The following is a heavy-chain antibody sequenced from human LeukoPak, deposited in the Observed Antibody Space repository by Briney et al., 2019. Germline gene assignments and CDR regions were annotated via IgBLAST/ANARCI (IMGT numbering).Heavy chain of an antibody. J-gene: IGHJ4*02. CDR2: ISGSGDNT. Sequence: GGSLRLSCAASGFTFSTYGMSCVRQAPGTGRKWVSAISGSGDNTYYADSVKGQFTISRDNSRNMLYLQMNSLRAEDTAVYYCGRGTDYWGQGTLVTVS. CDR3: GRGTDY. V-gene: IGHV3-23*01. CDR1: GFTFSTYG.